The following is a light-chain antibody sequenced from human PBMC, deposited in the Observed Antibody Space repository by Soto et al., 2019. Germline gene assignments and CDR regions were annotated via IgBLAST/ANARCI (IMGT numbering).Light chain of an antibody. CDR2: GAS. Sequence: DIQMTQSPSSVSASVGDRVTFTCRASQGLGRWLAWYQQKPGKAPKLLIYGASNLQSGVTSRLSGSGSGTDFPLTISSLQPEDFATYYCQQGNSFPFTFGQGTRLEIK. CDR3: QQGNSFPFT. J-gene: IGKJ5*01. V-gene: IGKV1-12*01. CDR1: QGLGRW.